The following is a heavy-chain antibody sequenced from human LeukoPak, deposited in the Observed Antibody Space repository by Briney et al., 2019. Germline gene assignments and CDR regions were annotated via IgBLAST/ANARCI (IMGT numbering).Heavy chain of an antibody. Sequence: SVKVSCKASGGTFSSYAISWVRQAPGQGLEWMGGIIPMFGTANYTQKVQSRVTITADESTSTAYMELSSLRSEDTAVYYCGTGMFRESLNDFWGPGTLVTVSS. V-gene: IGHV1-69*13. J-gene: IGHJ4*02. CDR3: GTGMFRESLNDF. CDR2: IIPMFGTA. CDR1: GGTFSSYA. D-gene: IGHD3-10*02.